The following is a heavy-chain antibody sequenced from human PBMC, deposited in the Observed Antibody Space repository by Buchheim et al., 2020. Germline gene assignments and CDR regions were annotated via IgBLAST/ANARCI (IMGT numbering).Heavy chain of an antibody. V-gene: IGHV3-7*01. D-gene: IGHD3-9*01. CDR3: ARDRRGYDILTGYYYYYYYMDV. J-gene: IGHJ6*03. CDR1: GFTFSSYW. CDR2: IKQAGSER. Sequence: EVQLVESGGGLVQPGGSLRLSCAASGFTFSSYWMSWVRQAAGKGLEWVANIKQAGSERYYVDSVKGRFTISRDNAKNSLCLQMNSLRAEDTAVYYCARDRRGYDILTGYYYYYYYMDVWGKGTT.